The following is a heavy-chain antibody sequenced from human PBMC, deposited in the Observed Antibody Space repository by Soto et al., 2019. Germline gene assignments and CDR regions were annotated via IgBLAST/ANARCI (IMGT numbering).Heavy chain of an antibody. D-gene: IGHD6-19*01. CDR2: IYYGGST. V-gene: IGHV4-39*01. J-gene: IGHJ6*01. Sequence: SETLSCTCTVSRSTISSSSYYWGWIRHPPGQGLECIVSIYYGGSTYSTPPLVGRATICVHTSKNPVHLKLSSVTAADTAVYYCARHPRLSVAGGYYYYCGMDVWGQRTTVTV. CDR3: ARHPRLSVAGGYYYYCGMDV. CDR1: RSTISSSSYY.